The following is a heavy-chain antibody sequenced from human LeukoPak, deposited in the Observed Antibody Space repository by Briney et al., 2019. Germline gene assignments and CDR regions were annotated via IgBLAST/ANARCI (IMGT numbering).Heavy chain of an antibody. CDR3: ARDYSSGWYEGGNWFDP. V-gene: IGHV1-8*03. J-gene: IGHJ5*02. CDR2: MNPNSGNT. Sequence: GASVKVSCKASGYTFTSYDINWVRQATGQGLEWMGWMNPNSGNTGYAQKFQGRVTITRNTSISTAYMELSSLRSEDTAVYYCARDYSSGWYEGGNWFDPWGQGTLVTVSS. CDR1: GYTFTSYD. D-gene: IGHD6-19*01.